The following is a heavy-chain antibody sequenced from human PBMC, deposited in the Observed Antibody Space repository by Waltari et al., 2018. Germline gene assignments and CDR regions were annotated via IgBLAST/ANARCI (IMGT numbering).Heavy chain of an antibody. CDR3: TAGGGDYRPFDY. D-gene: IGHD3-16*02. Sequence: EVQLLESGGGLVQPGGSLRLSCVASEFTFSTSAMNWVRQAPGKGLEGVAVISLNSANIYYEDSVKGRFTISRDNSNNMLYQHMNSRGAEDTATYHCTAGGGDYRPFDYWGQGTLVTVSS. CDR2: ISLNSANI. J-gene: IGHJ4*02. V-gene: IGHV3-23*01. CDR1: EFTFSTSA.